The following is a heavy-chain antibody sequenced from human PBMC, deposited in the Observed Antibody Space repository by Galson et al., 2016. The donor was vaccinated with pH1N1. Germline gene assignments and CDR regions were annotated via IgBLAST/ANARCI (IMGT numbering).Heavy chain of an antibody. J-gene: IGHJ4*02. D-gene: IGHD1-26*01. V-gene: IGHV4-39*01. CDR3: ARLMRGSYPDPLDSFDF. CDR1: GGSLSSSNFY. CDR2: IHYSGFT. Sequence: SETLSLTCTVSGGSLSSSNFYGGWIRQPPGKGLEWIGNIHYSGFTHYNSSLQSRDTISVDTSENQFSLRLSPVTAADTAVYYCARLMRGSYPDPLDSFDFWGQGTLVTVSS.